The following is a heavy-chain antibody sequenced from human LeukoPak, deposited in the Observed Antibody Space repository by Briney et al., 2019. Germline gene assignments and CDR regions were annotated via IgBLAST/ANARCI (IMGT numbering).Heavy chain of an antibody. D-gene: IGHD6-19*01. CDR3: ARVRQSGWAPDYFDY. CDR2: IYTSGST. V-gene: IGHV4-4*07. J-gene: IGHJ4*02. CDR1: GGSIGSYY. Sequence: SETLSLTCTVSGGSIGSYYWSWIRQPAGKGLEWIGRIYTSGSTNYNPSLKSRVTMSVDTSKNQFSLKLSSVTAADTAVYYCARVRQSGWAPDYFDYWGQGTLVTVSS.